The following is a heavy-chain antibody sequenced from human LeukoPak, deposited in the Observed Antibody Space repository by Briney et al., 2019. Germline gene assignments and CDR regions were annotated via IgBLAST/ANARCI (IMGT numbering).Heavy chain of an antibody. D-gene: IGHD2-15*01. CDR1: GGSIRSYY. V-gene: IGHV4-59*01. J-gene: IGHJ4*02. Sequence: SETLSLTCTVSGGSIRSYYWSWIRQPPGKGLEWIGYIYYSGSTNYNPSLKSRVTISVDTSKNQLSLKLSSVTAADAAVYYCAREKSPDYCSGSSCYFDYWGQGTLVTVSS. CDR3: AREKSPDYCSGSSCYFDY. CDR2: IYYSGST.